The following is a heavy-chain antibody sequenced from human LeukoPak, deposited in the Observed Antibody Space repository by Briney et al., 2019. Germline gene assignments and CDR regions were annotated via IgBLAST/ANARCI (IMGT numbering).Heavy chain of an antibody. D-gene: IGHD1-14*01. CDR3: ARASAGLTYYFDY. CDR1: GGSFSGYY. J-gene: IGHJ4*02. V-gene: IGHV4-34*01. CDR2: IYHSGST. Sequence: SETQSLTCAVYGGSFSGYYWSWIRQPPGKGLEWIGNIYHSGSTYYNPSLKSRVTISVDTSKNQFSLKLSSVTAADTAVYYCARASAGLTYYFDYWGQGTLVTVSS.